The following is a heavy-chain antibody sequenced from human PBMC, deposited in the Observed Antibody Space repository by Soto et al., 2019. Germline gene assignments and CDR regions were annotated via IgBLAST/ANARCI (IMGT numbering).Heavy chain of an antibody. Sequence: QVQLQQWGAGLLKPSETLSLTCAVYGGSFSGYYWSWIRQPPGKGLEWIGEINHSGSTNYNPSLKSRVTISVDTSKNQFSLKPSSVTAADTAVYYCARAVLGTIGNWFDPWGQGTLVTVSS. CDR2: INHSGST. V-gene: IGHV4-34*01. J-gene: IGHJ5*02. D-gene: IGHD7-27*01. CDR3: ARAVLGTIGNWFDP. CDR1: GGSFSGYY.